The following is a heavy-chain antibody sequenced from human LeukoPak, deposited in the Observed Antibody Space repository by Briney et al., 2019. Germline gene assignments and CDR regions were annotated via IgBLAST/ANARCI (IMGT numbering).Heavy chain of an antibody. CDR2: ISYTGSNK. V-gene: IGHV3-30-3*01. J-gene: IGHJ3*01. CDR1: GFAFSNYA. CDR3: ARGSSSLRAVVVDIDF. D-gene: IGHD2-15*01. Sequence: GGSLRLSCAASGFAFSNYAMHWVRQAPGKGLEWLTVISYTGSNKYYADSVKGRFTISRDNSKNTLYLQMNSLRTEDTAVYYCARGSSSLRAVVVDIDFWGQGTMVTVSS.